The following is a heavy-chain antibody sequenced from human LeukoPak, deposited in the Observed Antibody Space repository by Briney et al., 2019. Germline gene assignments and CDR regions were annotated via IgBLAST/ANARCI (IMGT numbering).Heavy chain of an antibody. CDR1: GFTFSSYA. J-gene: IGHJ4*02. Sequence: PGGSLRLSCAAPGFTFSSYAMHWVRQAPGKGLEYVSGISSNGGSTYYANSVKGRFTISRDNSKNTLYLQMGSLRAEDVAVYYCARVSSSSGNDYWGQGTLVTVSS. D-gene: IGHD6-6*01. V-gene: IGHV3-64*01. CDR3: ARVSSSSGNDY. CDR2: ISSNGGST.